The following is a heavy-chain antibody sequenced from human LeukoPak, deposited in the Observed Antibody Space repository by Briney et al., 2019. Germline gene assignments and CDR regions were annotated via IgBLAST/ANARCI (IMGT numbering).Heavy chain of an antibody. J-gene: IGHJ5*02. CDR2: IYYSGTT. Sequence: SETLSLTCTVSGGSVSSGSYFWSWIRQPPGKGLEWIGYIYYSGTTNYNPSLKSRVTISLDTSKNQFSLKLSSVTAADTAVYYCARVASGRTKWFDPWGQGTLVTVSS. CDR1: GGSVSSGSYF. CDR3: ARVASGRTKWFDP. V-gene: IGHV4-61*01. D-gene: IGHD2-15*01.